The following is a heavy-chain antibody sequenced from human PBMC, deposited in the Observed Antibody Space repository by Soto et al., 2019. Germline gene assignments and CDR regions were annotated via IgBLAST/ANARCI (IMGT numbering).Heavy chain of an antibody. J-gene: IGHJ5*02. D-gene: IGHD6-6*01. V-gene: IGHV4-34*01. CDR1: GGSFSGYY. CDR3: ARKASVYSSSSRSRTNWFDP. CDR2: INHSGST. Sequence: SATLSLTCAVYGGSFSGYYWSWIRQPPGKGLEWIGEINHSGSTNYNPSLKSRVTISVDTSKNQFSLKLSSVTAADTAVYYCARKASVYSSSSRSRTNWFDPWGQGTLVTVSS.